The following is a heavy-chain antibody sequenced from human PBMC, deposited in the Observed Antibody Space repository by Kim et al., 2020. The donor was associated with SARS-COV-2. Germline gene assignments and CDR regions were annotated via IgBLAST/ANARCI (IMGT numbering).Heavy chain of an antibody. D-gene: IGHD2-21*02. CDR3: ARDGGGGDSVYYYYGMDV. V-gene: IGHV4-59*01. CDR2: IYYSGST. J-gene: IGHJ6*02. CDR1: GGSISSYY. Sequence: SETLSLTCTVSGGSISSYYWSWIRQPPGRGLEWIGYIYYSGSTNYNPSLKSRVTISVDTSKNQFSLKLSSVTAADTAVYYCARDGGGGDSVYYYYGMDVWGQGTTVTVSS.